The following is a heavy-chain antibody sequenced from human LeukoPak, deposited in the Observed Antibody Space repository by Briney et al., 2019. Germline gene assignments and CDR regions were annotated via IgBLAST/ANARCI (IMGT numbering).Heavy chain of an antibody. D-gene: IGHD3-22*01. J-gene: IGHJ4*02. CDR1: GYSLTSYW. CDR2: IYPSDSDT. Sequence: GESQKISCKSSGYSLTSYWIAWVRQMPGKGLEWMGVIYPSDSDTRYSPSFQGQVTFSADKSITTAYLQWSSLKASDTAMYYCARLAYYESSGYHLDYWGQGTLVTVPS. CDR3: ARLAYYESSGYHLDY. V-gene: IGHV5-51*01.